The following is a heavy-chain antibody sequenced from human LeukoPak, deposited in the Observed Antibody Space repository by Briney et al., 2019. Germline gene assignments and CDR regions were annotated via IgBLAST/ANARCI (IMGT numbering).Heavy chain of an antibody. CDR2: ISSSGSTI. Sequence: GGSLRLSCAASGFTFSSYEMNWVRQAPGKGLEWVSYISSSGSTICYADSVKGRFTISRDNAKNSLYLQMNSLRAEDTAVYYCARVANYDILTGYFGPRYYYGMDVWGKGTTVTVSS. D-gene: IGHD3-9*01. CDR1: GFTFSSYE. V-gene: IGHV3-48*03. CDR3: ARVANYDILTGYFGPRYYYGMDV. J-gene: IGHJ6*04.